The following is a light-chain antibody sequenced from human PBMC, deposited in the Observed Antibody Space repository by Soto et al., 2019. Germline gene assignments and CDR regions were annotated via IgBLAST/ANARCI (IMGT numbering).Light chain of an antibody. CDR2: DAS. J-gene: IGKJ4*01. V-gene: IGKV3-11*01. CDR1: QSVSSY. Sequence: EIVLTQSPATLSLSPGNRATLSCRASQSVSSYLAWYQQKPGQAPRLLIYDASNRATGIPARFSGSGSGTDFTLNITSLEPEDFAVYYCQQRSNWPSTFGGGTNVEIK. CDR3: QQRSNWPST.